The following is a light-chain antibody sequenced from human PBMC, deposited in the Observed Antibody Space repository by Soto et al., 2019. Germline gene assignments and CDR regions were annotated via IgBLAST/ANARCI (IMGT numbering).Light chain of an antibody. CDR1: QTIRSDY. V-gene: IGKV3-20*01. CDR2: AAS. J-gene: IGKJ2*01. Sequence: EIVLTQSPGTLSLSPGDRATLSCRASQTIRSDYLAWYQQKPGQAPGLLIYAASIRATGIPDRFSGSGSGTDFTLTITGLEPEDFAVYYCQQFGSSPFGQGTKLEIK. CDR3: QQFGSSP.